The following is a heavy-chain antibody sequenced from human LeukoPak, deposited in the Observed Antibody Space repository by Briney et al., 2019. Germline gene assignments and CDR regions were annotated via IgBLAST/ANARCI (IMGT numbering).Heavy chain of an antibody. V-gene: IGHV4-31*03. Sequence: SQTPSLTCTVSGGSISSGGYYWSWIRQHPGKGLEWIGYIYYSGSTYYNPSLKSRVTISVDTSKNQFSLKLSSVTAADTAVYYCARGWVVVTGGGFDYWGQGTLVTVSS. CDR2: IYYSGST. CDR3: ARGWVVVTGGGFDY. J-gene: IGHJ4*02. CDR1: GGSISSGGYY. D-gene: IGHD2-21*02.